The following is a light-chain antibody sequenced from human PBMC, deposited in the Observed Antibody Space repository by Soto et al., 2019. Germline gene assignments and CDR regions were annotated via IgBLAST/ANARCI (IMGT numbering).Light chain of an antibody. CDR2: SDN. Sequence: QSVLTQPPSASGTPGQRVTISCSGSNSNIGGNPVNWYHHLPGTAPKLLMYSDNQRPSGVPVRISGSRSGTSASLAITGLQSDDEGHYYCATWDDSLGHPVFGGGTKLTVL. CDR1: NSNIGGNP. V-gene: IGLV1-44*01. J-gene: IGLJ2*01. CDR3: ATWDDSLGHPV.